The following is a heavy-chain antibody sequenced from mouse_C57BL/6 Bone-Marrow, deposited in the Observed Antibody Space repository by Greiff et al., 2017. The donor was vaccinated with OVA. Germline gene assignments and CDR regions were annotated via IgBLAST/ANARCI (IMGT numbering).Heavy chain of an antibody. CDR1: GFTFTSYD. J-gene: IGHJ4*01. CDR3: ASAFYCYSIDY. V-gene: IGHV1-85*01. CDR2: IYPRDGST. Sequence: VQVVESGPELVKPGASVKLSCKASGFTFTSYDINWVKQRPGKGLEWIGWIYPRDGSTKYTEKFQGKATLTVDTSYSTAYMERLSLTSKDTAVYICASAFYCYSIDYWGQGTSVTVSA.